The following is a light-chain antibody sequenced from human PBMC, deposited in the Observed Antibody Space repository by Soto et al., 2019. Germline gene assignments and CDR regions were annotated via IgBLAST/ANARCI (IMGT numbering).Light chain of an antibody. J-gene: IGKJ1*01. CDR3: QQYNNWPRT. V-gene: IGKV3-15*01. CDR1: QSVSSN. Sequence: EIVMTQSPATLSVSPGERATLSSRASQSVSSNLAWYQQKPGQAPRLLIYGASTRATGIPARFSGSGSATEFTLTISSLQSEDFAVYYCQQYNNWPRTFGQGTKVDI. CDR2: GAS.